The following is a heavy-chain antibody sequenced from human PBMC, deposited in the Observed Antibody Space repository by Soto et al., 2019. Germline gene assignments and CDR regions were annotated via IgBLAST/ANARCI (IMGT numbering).Heavy chain of an antibody. CDR1: GFTFSSYA. Sequence: QVQLVESGGGVVQPGRSLRLSCAASGFTFSSYAMHWVRQAPGKGLEWVAVISYDGSNKYYADSVKGRFTISRDNSKNTLYLQMNSLRAEDTAVYYCARDPSYDYGDYWGGMDVW. CDR2: ISYDGSNK. V-gene: IGHV3-30-3*01. J-gene: IGHJ6*01. D-gene: IGHD4-17*01. CDR3: ARDPSYDYGDYWGGMDV.